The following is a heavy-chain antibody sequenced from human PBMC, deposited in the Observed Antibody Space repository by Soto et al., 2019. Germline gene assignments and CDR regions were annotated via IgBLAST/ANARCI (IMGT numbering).Heavy chain of an antibody. CDR2: IKSKTDGGTT. J-gene: IGHJ4*02. Sequence: GGSLRLSCAASGFTFSNAWMSWVRQAPGKGLEWVGRIKSKTDGGTTDYAAPVKGRFTISRDDSKNTLYLQMNSLKTEDTAVYYCTTTPATAQVGATFSFDYWGQGILVTVSS. CDR1: GFTFSNAW. CDR3: TTTPATAQVGATFSFDY. D-gene: IGHD1-26*01. V-gene: IGHV3-15*01.